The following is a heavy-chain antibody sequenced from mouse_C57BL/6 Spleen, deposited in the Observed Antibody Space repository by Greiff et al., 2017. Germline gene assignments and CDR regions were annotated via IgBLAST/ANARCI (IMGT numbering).Heavy chain of an antibody. CDR3: ASDWGLDY. Sequence: VQLQQSGPELVKPGASVKISCKASGYTFTDYYMNWVKQSHGKSLEWIGDINPNNGGTSYNQKFKGKATLTVDKSSSTAYMELRSLTSEDSAVYCCASDWGLDYWGQGTTLTVSS. CDR1: GYTFTDYY. J-gene: IGHJ2*01. V-gene: IGHV1-26*01. D-gene: IGHD4-1*01. CDR2: INPNNGGT.